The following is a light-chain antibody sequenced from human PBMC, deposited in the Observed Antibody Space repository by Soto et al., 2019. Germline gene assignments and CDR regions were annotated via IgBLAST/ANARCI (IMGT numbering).Light chain of an antibody. J-gene: IGKJ2*01. CDR3: QQYGSSYI. Sequence: ETVLTQSPGTLSLSPGERATLSCRASQTVSSNYLAWYQQKPGHAPRLLIYSASSRATGIPDRFSGSGSGTDFTLTISRLEPEDFAVYYWQQYGSSYIFGQGTKLEIK. CDR1: QTVSSNY. V-gene: IGKV3-20*01. CDR2: SAS.